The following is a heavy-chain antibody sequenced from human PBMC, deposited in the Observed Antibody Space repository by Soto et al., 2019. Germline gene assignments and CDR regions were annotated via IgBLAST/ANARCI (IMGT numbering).Heavy chain of an antibody. CDR1: GFSVRNIGVG. D-gene: IGHD2-15*01. Sequence: QITLKEPGPTLVKPTQTRTLTCSFSGFSVRNIGVGVGWIRQPPGKALEWLALIYWNDDKSYSPSLKSRRTITKDTSKNQVVLTMTNMDPVDTATYYCAHRQWQLRLWLTNWGQGTLVTVSS. CDR2: IYWNDDK. J-gene: IGHJ4*02. CDR3: AHRQWQLRLWLTN. V-gene: IGHV2-5*01.